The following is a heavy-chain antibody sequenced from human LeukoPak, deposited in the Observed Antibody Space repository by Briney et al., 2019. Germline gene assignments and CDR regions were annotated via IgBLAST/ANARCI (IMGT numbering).Heavy chain of an antibody. CDR3: ASAGDDILWADAFDI. CDR1: GGSIDSSSYY. Sequence: SETLSLTCTVSGGSIDSSSYYWGWIRQPPGKGLEWIGSVFYTGSTSYNPSLKSRVTISVDTSKNQFSLKLSSVTAADTAVYYCASAGDDILWADAFDIWGQGTMVTVSS. CDR2: VFYTGST. D-gene: IGHD3-9*01. V-gene: IGHV4-39*01. J-gene: IGHJ3*02.